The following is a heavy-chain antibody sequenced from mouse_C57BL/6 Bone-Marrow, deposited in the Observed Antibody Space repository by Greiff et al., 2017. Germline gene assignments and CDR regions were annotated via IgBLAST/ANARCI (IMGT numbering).Heavy chain of an antibody. CDR1: GYTFTDYY. V-gene: IGHV1-76*01. Sequence: VQVVESGAELVRPGASVKLSCKASGYTFTDYYINWVKQRPGQGLEWIARIYPGSGNTYYNEKFKDKATLTAEKSSSTAYMQLSSLTSEDSAVYFCARGGALYFDYWGQGTTLTVSS. CDR2: IYPGSGNT. CDR3: ARGGALYFDY. J-gene: IGHJ2*01.